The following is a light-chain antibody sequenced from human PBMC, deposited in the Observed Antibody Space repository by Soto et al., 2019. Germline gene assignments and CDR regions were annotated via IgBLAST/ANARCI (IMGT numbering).Light chain of an antibody. Sequence: QSALTQPASVSGSPGQSITISCTGTSSDVGGYNYVSWYQQHPGKAPKLMMSEVSNRPSGVSTRFSGSKSGNTASLTISGLQSEDEAEYYCNSYTISSTFVFGTGTKLTVL. CDR3: NSYTISSTFV. CDR2: EVS. V-gene: IGLV2-14*01. J-gene: IGLJ1*01. CDR1: SSDVGGYNY.